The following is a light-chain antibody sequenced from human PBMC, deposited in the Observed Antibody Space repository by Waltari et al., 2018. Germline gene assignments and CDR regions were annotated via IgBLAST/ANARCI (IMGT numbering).Light chain of an antibody. CDR3: QHHDNLPPYT. CDR1: QDITNY. CDR2: DAS. V-gene: IGKV1-33*01. J-gene: IGKJ2*01. Sequence: DIQMTQSPSSLSASVGDRVTIHCQASQDITNYLNWYQQKPGKAPKLLIYDASNLETGVPSRFSGSGSGTDFTFTISSLQPEDIATYYCQHHDNLPPYTFGQGTRLEIK.